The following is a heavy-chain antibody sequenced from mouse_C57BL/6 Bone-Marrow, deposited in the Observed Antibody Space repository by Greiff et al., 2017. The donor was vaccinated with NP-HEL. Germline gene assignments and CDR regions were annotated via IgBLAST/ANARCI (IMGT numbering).Heavy chain of an antibody. J-gene: IGHJ3*01. D-gene: IGHD2-4*01. CDR3: ARRDYDYDEFAY. Sequence: QVQLQQSGPGLVAPSQRLSITCTVSGFSLTSYGVDWVRQSPGKGLEWLGVIWGVGSTNYNSALKSRLSISKDNSKSQVFLKMNSLQTDDTAMYYCARRDYDYDEFAYWGQGTLVTVSA. CDR1: GFSLTSYG. CDR2: IWGVGST. V-gene: IGHV2-6*01.